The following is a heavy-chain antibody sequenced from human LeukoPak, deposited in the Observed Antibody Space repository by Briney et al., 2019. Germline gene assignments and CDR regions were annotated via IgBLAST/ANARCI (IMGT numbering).Heavy chain of an antibody. CDR3: ARALPYEDFWSVRPHYYYYYGMDV. V-gene: IGHV1-8*01. D-gene: IGHD3-3*01. J-gene: IGHJ6*02. CDR2: MNPNSGNT. CDR1: GYTFSSYD. Sequence: ASVKVSCKASGYTFSSYDINWVRQATGQGLEWMGWMNPNSGNTGYAQKFQGRVTMTRNTSISTAYMELSSLRSEDTAVYYCARALPYEDFWSVRPHYYYYYGMDVWGQGTTVTVPS.